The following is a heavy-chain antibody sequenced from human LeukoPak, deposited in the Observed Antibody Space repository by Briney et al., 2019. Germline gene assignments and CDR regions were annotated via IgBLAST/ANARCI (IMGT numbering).Heavy chain of an antibody. J-gene: IGHJ6*04. CDR1: GFTFDDYA. Sequence: GGSLRLSCAASGFTFDDYAMHWVRQAPGKGLEWVSLISWDGGSTYYADSVKGRFTISRDNSRHTLYLQMNSLGAEDTALYYCAKDKEYSGFGPILSGYYYGMDVWGKGITVTVSS. V-gene: IGHV3-43D*04. CDR2: ISWDGGST. CDR3: AKDKEYSGFGPILSGYYYGMDV. D-gene: IGHD5-12*01.